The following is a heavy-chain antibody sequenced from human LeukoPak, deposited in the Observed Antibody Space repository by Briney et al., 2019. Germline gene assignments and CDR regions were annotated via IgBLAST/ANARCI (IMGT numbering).Heavy chain of an antibody. J-gene: IGHJ5*02. CDR2: IIPILGIA. V-gene: IGHV1-69*02. Sequence: SVKVSCKASGGTFSSYTISWVRQAPGQGLEWTGRIIPILGIANYAQKFRGRVTITADKSTSTAYMELSSLRSEDTAVYYCASGWYSSGWYRGYNWFDPWGLGTLVTVSS. CDR1: GGTFSSYT. D-gene: IGHD6-19*01. CDR3: ASGWYSSGWYRGYNWFDP.